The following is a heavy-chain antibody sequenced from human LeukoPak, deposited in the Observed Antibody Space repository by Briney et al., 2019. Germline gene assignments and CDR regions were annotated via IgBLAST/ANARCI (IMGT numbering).Heavy chain of an antibody. V-gene: IGHV3-30*02. Sequence: GGSLRLSCAASGFTFSSYGMHWVRQAPGKGLEWVAFIRYDGSNKYYADSVKGRFTISRDNSKNTLYLQMNSLRAEDTAVYYCARASQWGYVYDYFDYWGQGTLVTVSS. J-gene: IGHJ4*02. CDR3: ARASQWGYVYDYFDY. D-gene: IGHD5-18*01. CDR1: GFTFSSYG. CDR2: IRYDGSNK.